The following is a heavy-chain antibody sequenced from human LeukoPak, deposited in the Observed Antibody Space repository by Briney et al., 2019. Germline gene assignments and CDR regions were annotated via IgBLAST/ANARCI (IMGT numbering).Heavy chain of an antibody. CDR2: MPYNGGA. Sequence: SETLSLTCTVSGDSITSSNFFWSWIRQPPGGDLEWIGYMPYNGGASYNPSLRSRTTISLDTSKNEFSLKLTSVTAPDTAIYYCDREVNVAAGSDGFDIWGPGTMVTVSP. CDR3: DREVNVAAGSDGFDI. D-gene: IGHD5-24*01. J-gene: IGHJ3*02. V-gene: IGHV4-30-4*01. CDR1: GDSITSSNFF.